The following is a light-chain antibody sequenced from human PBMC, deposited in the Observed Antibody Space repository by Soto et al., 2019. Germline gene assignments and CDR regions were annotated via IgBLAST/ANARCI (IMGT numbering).Light chain of an antibody. V-gene: IGLV6-57*04. Sequence: NFMLTQPHSVSESPGKTVTISCTRNSGSIASNHVQWYQQRPGSAPTTVIYQNDQRPSGVPDRLSGSIDSSSNSASLTISGLKTEDEADYYCQSYYSNTVVFGGGTKLPVL. CDR3: QSYYSNTVV. J-gene: IGLJ2*01. CDR1: SGSIASNH. CDR2: QND.